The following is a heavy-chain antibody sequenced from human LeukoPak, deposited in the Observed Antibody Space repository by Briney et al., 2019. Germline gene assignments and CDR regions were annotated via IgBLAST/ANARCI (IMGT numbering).Heavy chain of an antibody. CDR1: GFTFSSYA. J-gene: IGHJ3*02. Sequence: GGSLILSCAASGFTFSSYAMSWVRQAPGKGLEWVSAISGSGGSTYYADSVKGRFTISRDNSKNTLYLQMNSLRAEDTAVYYCAKPIASRRAFDIWGQGTMVTVSS. CDR3: AKPIASRRAFDI. D-gene: IGHD1-26*01. V-gene: IGHV3-23*01. CDR2: ISGSGGST.